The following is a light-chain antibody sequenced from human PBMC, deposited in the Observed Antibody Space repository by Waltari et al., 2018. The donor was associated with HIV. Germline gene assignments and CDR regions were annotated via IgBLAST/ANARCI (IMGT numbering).Light chain of an antibody. CDR1: QSVYTN. J-gene: IGKJ2*01. V-gene: IGKV3-15*01. CDR2: GAT. Sequence: MMQSPDTLPVSPGEGVTLTCRASQSVYTNVAWYQQRPGQAPRLLIYGATNRAAVFPARFSGGGSGTEFTLTISSLQSEDFAVYFCHQYNNWPYTFGQGTKLDIK. CDR3: HQYNNWPYT.